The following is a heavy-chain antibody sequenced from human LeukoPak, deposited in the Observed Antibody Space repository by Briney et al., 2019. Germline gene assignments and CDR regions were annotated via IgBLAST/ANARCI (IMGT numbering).Heavy chain of an antibody. V-gene: IGHV1-46*01. J-gene: IGHJ4*02. CDR1: GYTFTSYY. CDR3: ARWTTTYLDY. CDR2: INPSGGST. Sequence: ASVKVSCKASGYTFTSYYIHWVRQAPGQGLEWMGIINPSGGSTNYAQKFQGRVTMARDTSTSTVYMELSSLRSEDSAVYYCARWTTTYLDYWGQGTLVTVSS. D-gene: IGHD4-11*01.